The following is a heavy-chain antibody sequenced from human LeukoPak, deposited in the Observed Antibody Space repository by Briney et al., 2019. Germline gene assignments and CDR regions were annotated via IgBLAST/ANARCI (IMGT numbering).Heavy chain of an antibody. Sequence: SVEVSCKASGGTFSSYAISWVRQAPGQGLEWMGRIIPIFGIANYAQKFQGRVTITADKSTSTAYMELSSLRSEDTAVYYCARGPYYDSSGYYFDYWGQGTLVTVSS. CDR2: IIPIFGIA. V-gene: IGHV1-69*04. CDR3: ARGPYYDSSGYYFDY. D-gene: IGHD3-22*01. J-gene: IGHJ4*02. CDR1: GGTFSSYA.